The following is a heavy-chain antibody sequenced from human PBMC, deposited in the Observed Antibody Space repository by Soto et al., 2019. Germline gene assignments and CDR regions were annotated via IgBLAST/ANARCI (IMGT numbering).Heavy chain of an antibody. D-gene: IGHD3-9*01. CDR1: GYTFSSYG. V-gene: IGHV1-18*01. CDR3: ARGPNYDILTGNYDGMDV. CDR2: ISAYNGNT. Sequence: QVQLVQSGAEVKKPGASVKVSCKASGYTFSSYGISGVRQAPGQGLEWMGWISAYNGNTNYEQKLQGRVTMTTDTSTSTAYMELRSLRSDDTAVDYCARGPNYDILTGNYDGMDVWGQGTTVTVSS. J-gene: IGHJ6*02.